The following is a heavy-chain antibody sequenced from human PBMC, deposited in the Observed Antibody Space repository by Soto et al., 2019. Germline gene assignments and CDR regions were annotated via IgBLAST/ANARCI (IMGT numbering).Heavy chain of an antibody. CDR3: ARVWEPGYSSGWYYSDY. CDR1: GYTFTSYG. D-gene: IGHD6-19*01. Sequence: ASVKVSCKASGYTFTSYGISWVRQAPGQGLEWMGWISAYNGNTNYAQKLQGRVTMTRDTSTSTVYMELSSLRSEDTAVYYCARVWEPGYSSGWYYSDYWGQGTLVTVSS. CDR2: ISAYNGNT. V-gene: IGHV1-18*04. J-gene: IGHJ4*02.